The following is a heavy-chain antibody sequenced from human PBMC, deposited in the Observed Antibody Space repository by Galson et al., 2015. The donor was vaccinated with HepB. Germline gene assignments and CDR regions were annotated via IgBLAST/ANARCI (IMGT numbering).Heavy chain of an antibody. Sequence: SLRLSCAVSGLTFRNFAMHWVRQAPGRGLEYVSLINDDGESTFYEDSVKGRFIMSRDNSKNMLYLQMTRLRTADTAIYYCVKEYFDSWGQGTRVTV. CDR3: VKEYFDS. CDR2: INDDGEST. CDR1: GLTFRNFA. V-gene: IGHV3-64D*06. J-gene: IGHJ4*02.